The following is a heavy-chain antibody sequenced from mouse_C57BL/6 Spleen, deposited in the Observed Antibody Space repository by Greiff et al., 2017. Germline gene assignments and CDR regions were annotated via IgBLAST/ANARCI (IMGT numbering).Heavy chain of an antibody. Sequence: VQLQESGPGLVQPSQSLSITCTVSGFSLTSYGVHWVRQSPGKGLEWLGVIWRGGSTDYNAAFMSRLSITKDNSKSQVFFKMNSLQADDTAIYYCAKMGTGTYYYAMDYWGQGTSVTVSS. CDR1: GFSLTSYG. D-gene: IGHD4-1*01. V-gene: IGHV2-5*01. J-gene: IGHJ4*01. CDR2: IWRGGST. CDR3: AKMGTGTYYYAMDY.